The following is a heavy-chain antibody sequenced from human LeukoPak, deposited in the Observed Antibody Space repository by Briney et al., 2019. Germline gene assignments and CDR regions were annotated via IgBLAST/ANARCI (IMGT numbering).Heavy chain of an antibody. Sequence: SVKVSCKASGGTFISYAISWVRQAPGQGLEWMGRIIPIFGTANYAQKFQGRVTITTDESTSTAYMELSSLRSEDTAVYYCANAGKYYYDSSGQWGQGTLVTVSS. D-gene: IGHD3-22*01. J-gene: IGHJ4*02. V-gene: IGHV1-69*05. CDR1: GGTFISYA. CDR3: ANAGKYYYDSSGQ. CDR2: IIPIFGTA.